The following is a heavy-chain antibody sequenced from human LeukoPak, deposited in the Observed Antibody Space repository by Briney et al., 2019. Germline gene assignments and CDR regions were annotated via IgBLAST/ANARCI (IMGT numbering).Heavy chain of an antibody. V-gene: IGHV3-30-3*01. CDR3: ARDPNYDFWSGYRYYYYYYGMDV. CDR1: GGSFSGYY. CDR2: ISYDGSNK. J-gene: IGHJ6*02. D-gene: IGHD3-3*01. Sequence: LSLTCAVYGGSFSGYYWSWIRQPPGKGLEWVAVISYDGSNKYYADSVKGRFTISRDNSKNTLYLQMNSLRAEDTAVYYCARDPNYDFWSGYRYYYYYYGMDVWGQGTTVTVSS.